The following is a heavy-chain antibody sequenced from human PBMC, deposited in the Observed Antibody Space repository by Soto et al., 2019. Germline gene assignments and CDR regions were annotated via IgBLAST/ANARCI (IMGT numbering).Heavy chain of an antibody. CDR2: INPSGGST. D-gene: IGHD2-21*02. Sequence: QVQLVQSGAEVKKPGASVKVSCKASGYTFTSYYMHWVRQAPGQGLEWMGIINPSGGSTSYAQKFQGRVTMTRDTSTSTVYLELSSLRSEDTAVYYCARDKGRLAYCGCDCYSGYDYWGQGTLVTVSS. V-gene: IGHV1-46*03. J-gene: IGHJ4*02. CDR3: ARDKGRLAYCGCDCYSGYDY. CDR1: GYTFTSYY.